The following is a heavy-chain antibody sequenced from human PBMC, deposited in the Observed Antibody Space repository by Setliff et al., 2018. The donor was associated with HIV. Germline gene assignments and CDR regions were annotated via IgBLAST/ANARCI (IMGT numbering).Heavy chain of an antibody. J-gene: IGHJ3*02. V-gene: IGHV5-51*01. CDR2: IYPGDSDT. CDR1: GYTFTTYW. CDR3: ARHQVAMSMLVVQDPGPFDS. D-gene: IGHD3-10*02. Sequence: GESLKISCKGSGYTFTTYWIGWVRQMPGKGLEWMGIIYPGDSDTRYSPSFQGQVAISADKSISTTYLQWSSLQPSDTGIYYCARHQVAMSMLVVQDPGPFDSWGQGTKVTVSS.